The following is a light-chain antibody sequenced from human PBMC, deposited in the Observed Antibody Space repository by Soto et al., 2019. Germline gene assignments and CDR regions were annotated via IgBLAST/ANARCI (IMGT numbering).Light chain of an antibody. CDR2: DAS. Sequence: DIQMTQSPSSLSASVGDRVTITCQASQDISNYLNWYQQKPGKAPKLLIYDASNLETGVPSRFSGSGSGTDFTFTISSLQPEDIARYYCQQYDNLANFGPGTKVDIK. J-gene: IGKJ3*01. CDR1: QDISNY. CDR3: QQYDNLAN. V-gene: IGKV1-33*01.